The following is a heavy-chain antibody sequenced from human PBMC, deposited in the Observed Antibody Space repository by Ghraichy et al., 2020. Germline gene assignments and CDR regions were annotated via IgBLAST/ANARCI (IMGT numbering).Heavy chain of an antibody. CDR1: GFTFSSYA. D-gene: IGHD3-10*01. J-gene: IGHJ4*02. Sequence: GESMNISCAASGFTFSSYAMSWVRQAPGKGLEWVSAISGSGGSTYYADSVKGRFTISRDNSKNTLYLQMNSLRAEDTAVYYCAKDQIGELLFPDYWGQGTLVTVSS. CDR3: AKDQIGELLFPDY. V-gene: IGHV3-23*01. CDR2: ISGSGGST.